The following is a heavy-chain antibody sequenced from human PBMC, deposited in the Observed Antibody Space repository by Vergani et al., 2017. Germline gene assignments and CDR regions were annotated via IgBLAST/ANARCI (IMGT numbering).Heavy chain of an antibody. V-gene: IGHV1-2*02. J-gene: IGHJ4*02. CDR1: GYTFTGYY. D-gene: IGHD3-3*01. Sequence: QVQLVQSGAEVKKPGASVKVSCKASGYTFTGYYMYWVRQAPGQGLEWMGWINPNSGGTNYAQKFQGRVTMTRDTSISTAYMELSRLRSDDTAVYYCARDIYDFWSGYPHSFDYWGQGTLVTVSS. CDR3: ARDIYDFWSGYPHSFDY. CDR2: INPNSGGT.